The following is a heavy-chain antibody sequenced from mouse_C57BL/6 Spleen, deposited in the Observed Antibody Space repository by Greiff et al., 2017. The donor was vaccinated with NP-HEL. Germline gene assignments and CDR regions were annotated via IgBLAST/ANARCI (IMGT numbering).Heavy chain of an antibody. Sequence: QVQLQQPGAELVKPGASVKMSCKASGYTFTSYWITWVKQRPGQGLEWIGDIYPGSGSTNYNEKFKSKATLTVDTSSSTAYMQLSSLTSEDSAVYYCAREEGQLRPAWFAYWGQGTLVTVSA. CDR1: GYTFTSYW. V-gene: IGHV1-55*01. J-gene: IGHJ3*01. D-gene: IGHD3-2*02. CDR2: IYPGSGST. CDR3: AREEGQLRPAWFAY.